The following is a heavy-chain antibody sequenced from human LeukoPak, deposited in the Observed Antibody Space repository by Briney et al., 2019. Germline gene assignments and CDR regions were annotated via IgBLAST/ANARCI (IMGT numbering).Heavy chain of an antibody. CDR2: IRQDGNEK. V-gene: IGHV3-7*03. D-gene: IGHD3-9*01. Sequence: GGSMRLSCAASGFTFSNYWMSWVRQAPGKGLEWVANIRQDGNEKYYVGSVRGRFTISRDNAKNSLYLQMNSLRAEDTAVYYCARHYDILTGTFPYYWGQGTLVTVSS. J-gene: IGHJ4*02. CDR1: GFTFSNYW. CDR3: ARHYDILTGTFPYY.